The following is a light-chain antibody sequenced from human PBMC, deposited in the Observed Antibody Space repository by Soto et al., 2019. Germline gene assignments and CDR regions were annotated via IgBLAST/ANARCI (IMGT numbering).Light chain of an antibody. CDR2: DAS. V-gene: IGKV1-5*01. CDR1: QSISSY. Sequence: DIQITQSPSSLTASVGDRVTITCRASQSISSYLNWYQQKPGKAPKLLIYDASSLQDGVPSRFSGSGSGTEFTLTISSLQPDDFATYYCQQYNSYRAFGQGTKVDIK. CDR3: QQYNSYRA. J-gene: IGKJ1*01.